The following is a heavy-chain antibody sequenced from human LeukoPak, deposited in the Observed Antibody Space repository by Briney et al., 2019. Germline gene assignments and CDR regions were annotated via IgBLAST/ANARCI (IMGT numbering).Heavy chain of an antibody. V-gene: IGHV3-30*18. CDR2: ISYDGSNK. D-gene: IGHD3-22*01. CDR1: GFTFSSYG. Sequence: GGSLRLSCAASGFTFSSYGMHWVRQAPGKGLEWVAVISYDGSNKYYADSVKGRFTISRDNSKNTLYLQMNSLRAEDTAVYYCAKSLHYYDSSGYWDYFDYWGQGTLVTVSS. CDR3: AKSLHYYDSSGYWDYFDY. J-gene: IGHJ4*02.